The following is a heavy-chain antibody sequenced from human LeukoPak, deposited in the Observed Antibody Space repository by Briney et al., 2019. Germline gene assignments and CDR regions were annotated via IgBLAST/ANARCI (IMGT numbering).Heavy chain of an antibody. CDR3: ARESVVVVPAAIRRGYYYYMDV. J-gene: IGHJ6*03. CDR1: GGSFSGYY. CDR2: INHSGST. V-gene: IGHV4-34*01. Sequence: SETLSLTCAVYGGSFSGYYWSWIRQPPGKGLEWIVEINHSGSTNYNPSLKSRVTISVDTSKNQFSLKLSSVTAADTAVYYCARESVVVVPAAIRRGYYYYMDVWGKGTTVTVSS. D-gene: IGHD2-2*01.